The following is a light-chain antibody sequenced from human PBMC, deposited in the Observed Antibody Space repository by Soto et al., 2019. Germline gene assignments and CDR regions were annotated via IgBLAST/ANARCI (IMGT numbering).Light chain of an antibody. CDR2: DAS. V-gene: IGKV1-5*01. CDR3: QQYNSYSPRT. Sequence: QLPQAPSTLSASLGDRATITCRASQSIGNWLAWYQQKPGKAPNLLIYDASTLENGVPSRFSGSASGTDFTLTISSLQPYDFATYYCQQYNSYSPRTFGQGTKVDIK. CDR1: QSIGNW. J-gene: IGKJ1*01.